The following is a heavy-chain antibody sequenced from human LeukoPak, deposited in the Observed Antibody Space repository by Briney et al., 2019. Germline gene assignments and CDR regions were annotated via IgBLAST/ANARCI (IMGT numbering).Heavy chain of an antibody. V-gene: IGHV3-23*01. CDR1: GFTVSDYS. CDR2: ISGSGSYT. D-gene: IGHD3-22*01. Sequence: GGSLRLSCAASGFTVSDYSMSWVRQAPGKGLEWVSAISGSGSYTDYADSVKGRFTISKDLSKNTLYMRMSSLRAEDTAVYFCAKRRYDSSGHFDSWGQGTLATVSS. J-gene: IGHJ4*02. CDR3: AKRRYDSSGHFDS.